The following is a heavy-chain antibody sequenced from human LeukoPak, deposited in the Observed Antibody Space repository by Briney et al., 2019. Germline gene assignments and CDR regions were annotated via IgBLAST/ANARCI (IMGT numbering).Heavy chain of an antibody. J-gene: IGHJ4*02. V-gene: IGHV4-31*03. Sequence: SETLSLTCTVSGGSISSGGYYWSWIRQHPGKGLEWIGYIYYSGSTYYNPSLKSRVTISIDASKNQFSLKLSSVTAADTAVYYCARGPPYIVVVTAIGFFDYWGQGTLVTVSS. CDR2: IYYSGST. D-gene: IGHD2-21*02. CDR1: GGSISSGGYY. CDR3: ARGPPYIVVVTAIGFFDY.